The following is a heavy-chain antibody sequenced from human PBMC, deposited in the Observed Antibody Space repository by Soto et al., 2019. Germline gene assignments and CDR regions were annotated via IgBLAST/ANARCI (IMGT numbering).Heavy chain of an antibody. CDR3: AKDGICWSGALPYGLDV. J-gene: IGHJ6*02. Sequence: QVQLVESGGGVVQPGRSLSLSCAASGFTFSSYGMSWVRQAPGKGLEWVALISYDGRNEFYGDSVKSRFTVSRDNSKNTLYLRMNSVRAEDTAVYYCAKDGICWSGALPYGLDVWGQGTTVIVPS. CDR2: ISYDGRNE. D-gene: IGHD3-3*01. CDR1: GFTFSSYG. V-gene: IGHV3-30*18.